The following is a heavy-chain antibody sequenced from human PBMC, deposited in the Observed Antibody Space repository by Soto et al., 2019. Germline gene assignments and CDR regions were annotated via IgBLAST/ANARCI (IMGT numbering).Heavy chain of an antibody. CDR1: GGSFSGYY. D-gene: IGHD2-2*01. CDR3: ARRGVPAARKNWFDP. CDR2: INHSGST. J-gene: IGHJ5*02. Sequence: QVQLQQWGAGLLKPSETLSLTCAVYGGSFSGYYWSCIRQPPGKGLEWIGEINHSGSTNYNPSLKSRVTISVDTSKNQFSLKLSSVTAADTAVYYCARRGVPAARKNWFDPWGQGTLVTVSS. V-gene: IGHV4-34*01.